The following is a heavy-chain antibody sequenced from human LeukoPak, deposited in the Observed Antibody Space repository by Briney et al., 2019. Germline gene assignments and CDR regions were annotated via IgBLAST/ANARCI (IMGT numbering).Heavy chain of an antibody. CDR1: GFIFSSYA. V-gene: IGHV3-23*01. CDR3: AKRSGASTYYFVY. D-gene: IGHD3-3*01. J-gene: IGHJ4*02. Sequence: PGGSLSLSCAASGFIFSSYAMSWVRQAPGKGLEWASAMSADGGGTYIADSLKGRCTISRDNSKSTLSLQMNSLRDEDTAIYSCAKRSGASTYYFVYWGQGILVTVS. CDR2: MSADGGGT.